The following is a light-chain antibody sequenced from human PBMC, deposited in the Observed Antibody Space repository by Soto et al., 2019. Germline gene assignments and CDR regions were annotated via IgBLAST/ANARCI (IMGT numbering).Light chain of an antibody. Sequence: QSVLTQPPSVSGAPGQRVTISCTGSSSNIGAGYDVHWYQQLPGTAPKLLIYGNSNRPSGVPDRFSGSKSGTSASLAITGLQAEDEADYYCQSYDSSLSGSSVCGTGTKLTVL. CDR2: GNS. CDR3: QSYDSSLSGSSV. V-gene: IGLV1-40*01. CDR1: SSNIGAGYD. J-gene: IGLJ1*01.